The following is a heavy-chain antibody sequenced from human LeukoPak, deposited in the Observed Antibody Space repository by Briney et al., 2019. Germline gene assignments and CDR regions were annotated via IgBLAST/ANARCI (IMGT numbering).Heavy chain of an antibody. D-gene: IGHD3-22*01. V-gene: IGHV4-59*01. CDR2: IYYSGST. Sequence: SETLYLTCTVSGGSISSYYWSWIRQPPGKGLEWIGYIYYSGSTNYNPSLKSRVTISVDTSKNQFSLKLSSVTAADTAVYYCARNTYYYDSSGYYINWFDPWGQGTLVTVSS. CDR1: GGSISSYY. J-gene: IGHJ5*02. CDR3: ARNTYYYDSSGYYINWFDP.